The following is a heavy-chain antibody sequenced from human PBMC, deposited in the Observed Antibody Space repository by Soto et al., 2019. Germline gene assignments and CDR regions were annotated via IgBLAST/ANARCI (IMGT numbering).Heavy chain of an antibody. D-gene: IGHD6-13*01. CDR3: ARGEGYSSSWFTY. J-gene: IGHJ4*02. V-gene: IGHV1-8*01. CDR1: GYTFNSYD. Sequence: QVQLVQSGAEVKKPGASVKVSCKASGYTFNSYDINWVRQAPGQGLEWMGWMNPNSGNTGYAQKFQGRVTMTRNTSIGTAYMEVSSLRSEDTAIYYCARGEGYSSSWFTYWGQGTLVTVSS. CDR2: MNPNSGNT.